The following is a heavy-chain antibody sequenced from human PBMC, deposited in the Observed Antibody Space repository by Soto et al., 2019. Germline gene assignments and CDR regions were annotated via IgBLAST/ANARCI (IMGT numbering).Heavy chain of an antibody. CDR1: GGTFSSYA. D-gene: IGHD1-20*01. CDR3: ARDSRRGNRYNWNEQWN. V-gene: IGHV1-69*01. CDR2: SIPIFGTA. Sequence: QVQLVQSGAEVKKPGSSVKVSCKASGGTFSSYAISWVRQAPGQGLEWMGGSIPIFGTANYAQKFQGRVTINADDSTSTAYMELSSLRSEDTAVYYCARDSRRGNRYNWNEQWNWGQGTLVTVSS. J-gene: IGHJ4*02.